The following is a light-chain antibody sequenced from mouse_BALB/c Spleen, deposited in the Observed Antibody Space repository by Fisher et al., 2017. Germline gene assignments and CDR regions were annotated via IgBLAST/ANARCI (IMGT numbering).Light chain of an antibody. CDR3: QQWSGYPT. CDR2: RTS. CDR1: SSVSSSY. V-gene: IGKV4-58*01. J-gene: IGKJ5*01. Sequence: DIVLTQTPAIMAASLGQKVTMTCSASSSVSSSYLHWYQQKSGASPKPLIHRTSNLASGVPARFSGSGSGTSYSLTISSVEAEDDATYYCQQWSGYPTFGAGTKLELK.